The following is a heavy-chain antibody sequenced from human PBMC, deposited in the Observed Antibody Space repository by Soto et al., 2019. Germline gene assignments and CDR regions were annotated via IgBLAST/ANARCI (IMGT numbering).Heavy chain of an antibody. CDR1: GFTLSNYW. CDR3: SRVPYCSSSSCYSYFDS. D-gene: IGHD2-2*01. Sequence: GGSLRLSCAASGFTLSNYWMHWARQAPGKGLVWVSRISSDGSSTNYADSVKGRFTISRDNAKNTLHLQMNSLRADDTAVYYCSRVPYCSSSSCYSYFDSWGQGTLVTVSS. J-gene: IGHJ4*02. CDR2: ISSDGSST. V-gene: IGHV3-74*01.